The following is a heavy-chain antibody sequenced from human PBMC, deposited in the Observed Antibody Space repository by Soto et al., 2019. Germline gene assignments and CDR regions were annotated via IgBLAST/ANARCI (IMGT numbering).Heavy chain of an antibody. D-gene: IGHD5-18*01. CDR1: GGSFSGYY. J-gene: IGHJ4*02. V-gene: IGHV4-34*01. Sequence: QVQLQQWGAGLLKPSETLSLXCAVYGGSFSGYYWSWIRQPPGKGLEWIGEINHSGSTNYNPSLKSRVTISVDTSKNQFSLKLSSVTAADTAVYYCARKGRRGGYSYGYFDYWGQGTLVTVSS. CDR2: INHSGST. CDR3: ARKGRRGGYSYGYFDY.